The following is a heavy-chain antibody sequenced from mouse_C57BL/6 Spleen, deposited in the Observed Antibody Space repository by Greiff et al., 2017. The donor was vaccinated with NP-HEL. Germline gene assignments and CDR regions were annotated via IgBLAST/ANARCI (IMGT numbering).Heavy chain of an antibody. CDR2: IYPRDGST. J-gene: IGHJ3*01. CDR3: AREGDYGNPWFAY. V-gene: IGHV1-78*01. Sequence: VQLQQSDAELVKPGASVKISCKVSGYTFTDHTIHWMKQRPEQGLEWIGYIYPRDGSTKYNEKFKGKATLTADKSSSTADMQLNSLTSEDSAVYFCAREGDYGNPWFAYWGQGTLVTVSA. D-gene: IGHD2-1*01. CDR1: GYTFTDHT.